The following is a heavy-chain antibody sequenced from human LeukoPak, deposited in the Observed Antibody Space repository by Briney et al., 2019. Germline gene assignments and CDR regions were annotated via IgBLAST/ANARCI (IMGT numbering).Heavy chain of an antibody. J-gene: IGHJ5*02. Sequence: GGSLRLSCAASGFIVRTCAMTWVRKAPGKGLEWVSSISISGNIIYYADSVKGRFTISRDNFRNTLYLQKNSLTAEDTALYYCAKDGGQWESPHWFDLWGQGTLVTVSA. CDR2: ISISGNII. D-gene: IGHD1-26*01. V-gene: IGHV3-23*01. CDR3: AKDGGQWESPHWFDL. CDR1: GFIVRTCA.